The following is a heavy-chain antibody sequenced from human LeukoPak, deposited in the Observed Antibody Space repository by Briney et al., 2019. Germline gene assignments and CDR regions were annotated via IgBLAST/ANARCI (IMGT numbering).Heavy chain of an antibody. CDR3: ARPSTSGIAAAGLKY. CDR1: GFTFSSYA. Sequence: GGSLRLSCAAPGFTFSSYAMSWVRQAPGKGLEWVSGISGSGGSTYYADSVKGRFTISRDNSKNTLYLQMNSLRAEDTAVYYCARPSTSGIAAAGLKYRGQGTLVTVSS. CDR2: ISGSGGST. V-gene: IGHV3-23*01. D-gene: IGHD6-13*01. J-gene: IGHJ4*02.